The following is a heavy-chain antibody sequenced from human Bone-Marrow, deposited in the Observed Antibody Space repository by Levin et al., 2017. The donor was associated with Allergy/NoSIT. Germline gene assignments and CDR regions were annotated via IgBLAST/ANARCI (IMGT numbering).Heavy chain of an antibody. CDR3: APSSGWYALDY. D-gene: IGHD6-19*01. J-gene: IGHJ4*02. Sequence: GGSLRLSCVASGFNFRTYAMSWFRQAPGKGLDWVAGLNGSGGTIYYADSVKGRFTISRDNAQNTLYLHMSGLRGDDTGVYYCAPSSGWYALDYWGQGTRVTVAS. CDR1: GFNFRTYA. V-gene: IGHV3-23*01. CDR2: LNGSGGTI.